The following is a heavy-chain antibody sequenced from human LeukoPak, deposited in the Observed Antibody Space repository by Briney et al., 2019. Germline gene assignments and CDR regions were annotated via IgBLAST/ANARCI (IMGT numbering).Heavy chain of an antibody. V-gene: IGHV1-69*04. J-gene: IGHJ3*02. CDR1: GYTFTSYG. CDR3: ARDGDSEWTGVSAFDI. Sequence: ASVKVSCKASGYTFTSYGISWVRQAPGQGLEWMGRIIPILGIANYAQKFQGRVTITADKSTSTAYMELSSLRSEDTAVYYCARDGDSEWTGVSAFDIWGQGTMVTVSS. CDR2: IIPILGIA. D-gene: IGHD7-27*01.